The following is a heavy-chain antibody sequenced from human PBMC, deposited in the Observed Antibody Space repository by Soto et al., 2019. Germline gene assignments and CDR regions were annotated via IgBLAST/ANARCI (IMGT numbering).Heavy chain of an antibody. CDR1: AYTFTNYA. Sequence: QVQLVQSGAEVKKPGASVRVSCQTSAYTFTNYAVSWVRRAPGQGLEWMGWISGDNGNTIYAQKFQGRVTMTTDTSTRKAYMELRSLRSHHTAVYYCATGLLGYCSGGSCYSDSWGQGTLVTVSS. CDR2: ISGDNGNT. CDR3: ATGLLGYCSGGSCYSDS. J-gene: IGHJ4*02. V-gene: IGHV1-18*01. D-gene: IGHD2-15*01.